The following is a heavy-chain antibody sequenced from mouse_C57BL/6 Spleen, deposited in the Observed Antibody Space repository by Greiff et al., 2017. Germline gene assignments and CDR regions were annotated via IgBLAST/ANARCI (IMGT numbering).Heavy chain of an antibody. D-gene: IGHD1-1*01. CDR2: INPYNGGT. CDR3: ARGDYYGSSYEGAMDY. Sequence: EVQLQQSGPVLVKPGASVKMSCKASGYTFTDYYMNWVKQSHGKSLEWIGVINPYNGGTSYNQKFKGKATLTVDKSSSTAYMELNSLTSEDSAVYYCARGDYYGSSYEGAMDYWGQGTSVTVSS. J-gene: IGHJ4*01. CDR1: GYTFTDYY. V-gene: IGHV1-19*01.